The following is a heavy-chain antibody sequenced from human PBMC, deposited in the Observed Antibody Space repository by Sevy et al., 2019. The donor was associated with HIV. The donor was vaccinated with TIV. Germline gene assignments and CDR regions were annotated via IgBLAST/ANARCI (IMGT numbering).Heavy chain of an antibody. CDR1: GFTFSSYS. V-gene: IGHV3-21*01. CDR2: ISSSSSYI. CDR3: ARDGAPNYDFWSGHYRSSYYFDY. J-gene: IGHJ4*02. Sequence: GGSLRLSCAASGFTFSSYSMNWVRQAPGKGLEWVSSISSSSSYIYYADSVKGRFTISRDNAKNSLYLQMNSLRAEDTAVYYCARDGAPNYDFWSGHYRSSYYFDYWGQGTLVTVSS. D-gene: IGHD3-3*01.